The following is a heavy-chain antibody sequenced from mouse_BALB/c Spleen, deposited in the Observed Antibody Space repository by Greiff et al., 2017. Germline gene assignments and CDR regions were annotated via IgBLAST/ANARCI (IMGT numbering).Heavy chain of an antibody. J-gene: IGHJ4*01. D-gene: IGHD1-1*01. V-gene: IGHV5-12-2*01. CDR2: ISNGGGST. CDR3: ARHGYGSSFYAMDY. Sequence: DVKLVESGGGLVQPGGSLKLSCAASGFTFSSYTMSWVRQTPEKRLEWVAYISNGGGSTYYPDTVKGRFTISRDNAKNTLYLQMSSLKSEDTAMYYCARHGYGSSFYAMDYWGQGTSVTVSS. CDR1: GFTFSSYT.